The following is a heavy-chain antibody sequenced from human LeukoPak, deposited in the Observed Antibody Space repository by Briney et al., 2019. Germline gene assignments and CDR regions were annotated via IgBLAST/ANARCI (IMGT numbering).Heavy chain of an antibody. D-gene: IGHD4-17*01. CDR3: ARVNYGDYLPSFDY. J-gene: IGHJ4*02. Sequence: ASVKVSCKASGYTFTSYGISWVRQAPGQGLEWMGWINTNTGNPTYAQGFTGRFVFSLDTSVSTAYLQISSLKAEDTAVYYCARVNYGDYLPSFDYWGQGTLVTVSS. CDR2: INTNTGNP. CDR1: GYTFTSYG. V-gene: IGHV7-4-1*02.